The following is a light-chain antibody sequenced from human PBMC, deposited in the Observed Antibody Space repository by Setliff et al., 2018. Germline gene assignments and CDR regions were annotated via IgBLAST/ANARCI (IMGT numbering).Light chain of an antibody. CDR1: SSDVGGYDY. Sequence: QSALTQPVSVSGSPGQSITFSCTGSSSDVGGYDYVSWYQQHPGKAPKLLIYDVTNRPSGVSNRFSGSKSGNTASLTISGLQAEDEAEYFCSSYTVGSTLSVFGTGTKVTVL. J-gene: IGLJ1*01. CDR3: SSYTVGSTLSV. V-gene: IGLV2-14*03. CDR2: DVT.